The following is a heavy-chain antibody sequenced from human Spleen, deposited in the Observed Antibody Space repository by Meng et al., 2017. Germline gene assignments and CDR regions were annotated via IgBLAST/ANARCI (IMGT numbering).Heavy chain of an antibody. CDR3: ARGVVGDYWYFDL. J-gene: IGHJ2*01. V-gene: IGHV4-31*03. CDR2: INHSGST. CDR1: GGPISSGGYY. D-gene: IGHD3-10*01. Sequence: ESGQVSVNSSHTLSLTFTVSGGPISSGGYYLTWIRQPPGKGLEWIGEINHSGSTNYNPSLKSRVTMSIDTSKNQISLKLSSVTAADTAVYYCARGVVGDYWYFDLWGRGTLVTVSS.